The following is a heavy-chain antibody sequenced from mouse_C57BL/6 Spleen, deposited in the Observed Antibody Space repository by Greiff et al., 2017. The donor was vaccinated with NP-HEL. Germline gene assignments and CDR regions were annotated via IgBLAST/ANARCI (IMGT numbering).Heavy chain of an antibody. CDR1: GYTFTSYW. V-gene: IGHV1-7*01. D-gene: IGHD1-1*01. CDR2: INPSSGYT. Sequence: VQLQQSGAELAKPGASVKLSCKASGYTFTSYWMHWVKQRPGQGLEWIGYINPSSGYTKYNQKFKDKATLTAAKSSSTAYMQLSSLTYEDSAVYYCARPFTTVVATEMGYFDYWGQGTTLTVSS. CDR3: ARPFTTVVATEMGYFDY. J-gene: IGHJ2*01.